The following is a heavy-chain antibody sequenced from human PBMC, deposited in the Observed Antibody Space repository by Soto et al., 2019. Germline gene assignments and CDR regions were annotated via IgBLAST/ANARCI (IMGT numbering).Heavy chain of an antibody. Sequence: PSETLSLTCTVSGGSISSYYWSWTRQPPGKGLEWIGYIYYSGSTNYNPSLKSRVTISVDTSKNQFSLKLSSVTAADTAVYYCARTWTSRRYYYYYMDVWGKGTTVTVSS. V-gene: IGHV4-59*08. CDR1: GGSISSYY. D-gene: IGHD2-2*01. J-gene: IGHJ6*03. CDR2: IYYSGST. CDR3: ARTWTSRRYYYYYMDV.